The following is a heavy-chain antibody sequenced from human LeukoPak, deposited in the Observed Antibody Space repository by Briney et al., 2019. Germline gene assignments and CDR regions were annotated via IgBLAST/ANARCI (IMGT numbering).Heavy chain of an antibody. V-gene: IGHV3-21*01. CDR1: GFTFSSYS. Sequence: GGSLRLSCAASGFTFSSYSMNWVRQAPGKGLEWVSSISSSSSYIYYADSVKGRFTISRDNAKNSLYLQMNSLRAEDTAVYYCARGSATVTTPFDYWGQGTLVTVSS. J-gene: IGHJ4*02. CDR2: ISSSSSYI. D-gene: IGHD4-17*01. CDR3: ARGSATVTTPFDY.